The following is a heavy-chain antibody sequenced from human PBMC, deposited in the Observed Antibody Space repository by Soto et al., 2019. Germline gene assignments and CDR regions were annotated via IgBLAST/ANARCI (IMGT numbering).Heavy chain of an antibody. D-gene: IGHD6-13*01. CDR1: GFNFRYYW. CDR2: IKHDGSEK. CDR3: ARDKAAAYSSDY. J-gene: IGHJ4*01. Sequence: GSLRLSCAASGFNFRYYWMSWVRQAPGKGLEWVANIKHDGSEKFYVGSVKGRFTISRDNAQNSLYLQLNSLRVEDTAVYYCARDKAAAYSSDYWGHGTLVTVSS. V-gene: IGHV3-7*01.